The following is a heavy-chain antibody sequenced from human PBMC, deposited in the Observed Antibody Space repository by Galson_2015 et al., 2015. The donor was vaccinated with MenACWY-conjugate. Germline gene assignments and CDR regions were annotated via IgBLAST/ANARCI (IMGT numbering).Heavy chain of an antibody. V-gene: IGHV3-7*03. CDR2: IKHDGSEM. J-gene: IGHJ4*02. CDR3: ARDRGFYCSRNVCYSPY. D-gene: IGHD2-2*01. CDR1: GFIFNNYW. Sequence: SLRLSCAASGFIFNNYWMSWVRQVPGKGPEWVANIKHDGSEMYYVDSVRGRFTISRDNAKNSLYLQMNSLRAEDTAVYYCARDRGFYCSRNVCYSPYWGKGTLVTVSS.